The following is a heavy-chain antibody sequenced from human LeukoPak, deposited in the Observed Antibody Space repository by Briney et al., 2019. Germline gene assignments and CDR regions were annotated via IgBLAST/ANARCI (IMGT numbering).Heavy chain of an antibody. V-gene: IGHV4-31*03. J-gene: IGHJ4*02. CDR1: GVSISRGGYY. D-gene: IGHD3-9*01. CDR2: INHSGST. Sequence: SETLSLTCNVSGVSISRGGYYWSWIRQHPGQGLEWIGYINHSGSTSYNPSLKTRVTISADTSNSHFSLRLNSVTAADTAVYYCASHLDTTGYDYVDYWGQGTLVTVSS. CDR3: ASHLDTTGYDYVDY.